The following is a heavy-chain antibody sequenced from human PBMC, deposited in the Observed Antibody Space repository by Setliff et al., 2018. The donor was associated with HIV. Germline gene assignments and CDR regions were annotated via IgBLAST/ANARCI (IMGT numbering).Heavy chain of an antibody. CDR1: GYTFTDYF. D-gene: IGHD1-1*01. Sequence: GASVKVSCKSSGYTFTDYFMHWVRQAPGQGLEWMGWISPDNANTRISQRFRGSVTMTRDRSINTAYMGFSGLTSDDTAIYYCARQLSNSFDYWGQGTLVTVSS. CDR2: ISPDNANT. J-gene: IGHJ4*02. V-gene: IGHV1-2*02. CDR3: ARQLSNSFDY.